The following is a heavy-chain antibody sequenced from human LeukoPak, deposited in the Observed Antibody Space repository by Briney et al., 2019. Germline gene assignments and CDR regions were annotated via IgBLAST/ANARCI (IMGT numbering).Heavy chain of an antibody. CDR3: ASPGLSSGWSRDYFDY. V-gene: IGHV3-48*01. CDR2: ISGSSGII. CDR1: GFTFNTYT. D-gene: IGHD6-19*01. J-gene: IGHJ4*02. Sequence: GGSLRLSCAASGFTFNTYTMNWVRQAPGKGLEWVSYISGSSGIIDYADSVRGRFTISRDNSKNTLYLQMNSLRAEDTAVYYCASPGLSSGWSRDYFDYWGQGTLVTVSS.